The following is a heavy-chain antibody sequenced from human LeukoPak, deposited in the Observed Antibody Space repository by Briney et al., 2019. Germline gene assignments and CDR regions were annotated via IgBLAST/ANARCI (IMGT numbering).Heavy chain of an antibody. Sequence: GGSLRLSRAASGFTLSKYWMSWIRQAPGKGLEWLADIKEDGSKEYFVDSVKGRFTISRDNTKNSVYLQMNSLRAEDTAVYYCARDFGDSSGWYNDYWGQGTLVIVSS. CDR1: GFTLSKYW. CDR2: IKEDGSKE. CDR3: ARDFGDSSGWYNDY. J-gene: IGHJ4*02. V-gene: IGHV3-7*01. D-gene: IGHD6-19*01.